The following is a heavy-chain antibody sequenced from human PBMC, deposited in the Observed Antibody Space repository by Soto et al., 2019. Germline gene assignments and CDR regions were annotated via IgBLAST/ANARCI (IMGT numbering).Heavy chain of an antibody. CDR1: GFTFSSYA. Sequence: EVQLLESGGGLVQPGGSLRLSCAASGFTFSSYAMSWVRQAPGKGLEWVSAISGSGGSTYYADSVKGRFTISRDNSKNTLYRPMTSLRAEDTAVYYCAKDDQRTPAPWGMDVWGQGTTVTVSS. V-gene: IGHV3-23*01. J-gene: IGHJ6*02. CDR2: ISGSGGST. CDR3: AKDDQRTPAPWGMDV.